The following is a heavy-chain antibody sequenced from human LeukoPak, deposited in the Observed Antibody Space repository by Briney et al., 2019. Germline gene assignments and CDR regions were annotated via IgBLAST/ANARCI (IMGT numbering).Heavy chain of an antibody. Sequence: GGSLRLSCAASGFTFSSYAMHWVRQAPGKGLEWVAVISYDGSNKYYADSVKGRFTISRDNSKNTLYLQMNSLRAEDTAVYYCARGFDYWGQGTLVTVSS. V-gene: IGHV3-30*04. CDR1: GFTFSSYA. CDR3: ARGFDY. CDR2: ISYDGSNK. J-gene: IGHJ4*02.